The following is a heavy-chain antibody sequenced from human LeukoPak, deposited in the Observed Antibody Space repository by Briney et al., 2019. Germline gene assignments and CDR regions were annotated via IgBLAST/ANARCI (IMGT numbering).Heavy chain of an antibody. J-gene: IGHJ4*02. CDR2: IYYTGST. Sequence: SETLSLTCTVSGHSISSYYWNRIRQPPGKGPEWIGYIYYTGSTNCNPSLKSRVTMSVDTSKNQFSLKLNSVTAADTAVYYCARGLRSSSWFFDYWGQGTLVTVSS. V-gene: IGHV4-59*01. CDR1: GHSISSYY. D-gene: IGHD6-13*01. CDR3: ARGLRSSSWFFDY.